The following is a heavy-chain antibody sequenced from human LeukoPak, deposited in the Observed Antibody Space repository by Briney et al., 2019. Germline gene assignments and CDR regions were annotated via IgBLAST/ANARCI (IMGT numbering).Heavy chain of an antibody. CDR2: INPNSGGT. Sequence: ASVKVSFKASGYTFTGYYMHWVRQAPGQGLEWMGWINPNSGGTNYAQKFQGRVTMTRDTSISTAYMELSRLRSDDTAVYYCASRGVFDSSSSELGVVDYWGQGTLVTVSS. V-gene: IGHV1-2*02. D-gene: IGHD6-13*01. CDR1: GYTFTGYY. CDR3: ASRGVFDSSSSELGVVDY. J-gene: IGHJ4*02.